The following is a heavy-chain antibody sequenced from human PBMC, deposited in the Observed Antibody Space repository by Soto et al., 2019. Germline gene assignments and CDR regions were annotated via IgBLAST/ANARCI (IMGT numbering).Heavy chain of an antibody. CDR1: GFSLSTSGVG. Sequence: GSGPTLVNPTQTLTLTCTFSGFSLSTSGVGVGWIRQPPGKALEWLALIYWDDDKRYSPSLKSRLTITKDTSKNQVVLTMTNMDPVDTATYYCARERTNYDILTGYPPLFDYWGQGTLVTVSS. D-gene: IGHD3-9*01. J-gene: IGHJ4*02. CDR2: IYWDDDK. CDR3: ARERTNYDILTGYPPLFDY. V-gene: IGHV2-5*02.